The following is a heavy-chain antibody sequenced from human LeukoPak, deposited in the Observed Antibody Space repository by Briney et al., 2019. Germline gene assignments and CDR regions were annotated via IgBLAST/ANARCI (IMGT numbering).Heavy chain of an antibody. CDR3: ARDNRDYGDYGFDY. Sequence: GGSLRLSCAASGFTFSSYEMNWVRQAPGKGLEWVSYISSSGSTIYYADSVKGRFTISRDNAKNSLYLQMNSLRAEDTAVYYCARDNRDYGDYGFDYWGQGTLVTVSS. D-gene: IGHD4-17*01. CDR2: ISSSGSTI. J-gene: IGHJ4*02. CDR1: GFTFSSYE. V-gene: IGHV3-48*03.